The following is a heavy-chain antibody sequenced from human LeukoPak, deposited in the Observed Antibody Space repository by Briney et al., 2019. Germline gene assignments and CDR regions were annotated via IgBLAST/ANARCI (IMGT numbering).Heavy chain of an antibody. CDR1: GDIVSSNIAA. CDR2: TYYRSKWYN. J-gene: IGHJ4*02. V-gene: IGHV6-1*01. CDR3: AKDCGTGPFACSH. Sequence: SQTFSLTCAISGDIVSSNIAAWNWIRQSPSRGLEWLGRTYYRSKWYNDHAVSVRSRITIDPDTSKNQFSLQLNSVTPEDTAVYYCAKDCGTGPFACSHWGQGTLVTVSS. D-gene: IGHD2-15*01.